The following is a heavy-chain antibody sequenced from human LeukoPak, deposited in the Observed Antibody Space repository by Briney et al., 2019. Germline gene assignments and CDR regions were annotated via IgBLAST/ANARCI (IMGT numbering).Heavy chain of an antibody. V-gene: IGHV3-30-3*01. CDR3: AKDRRSGYGSLFDY. D-gene: IGHD5-18*01. Sequence: GGSLRLSCAASGFTFSSYAMHWVRQAPGKGLEWVAVISYDGSNKYYADSVKGRFTISRDNSKNTLYLQMNSLTAEDTAVYYCAKDRRSGYGSLFDYWGQGTLVTVSS. J-gene: IGHJ4*02. CDR2: ISYDGSNK. CDR1: GFTFSSYA.